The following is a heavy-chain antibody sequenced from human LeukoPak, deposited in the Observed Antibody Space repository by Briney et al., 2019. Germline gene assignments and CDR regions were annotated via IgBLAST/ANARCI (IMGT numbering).Heavy chain of an antibody. CDR1: GFTFSSYA. CDR3: ATTRVCGGVLLRPSCLYFED. J-gene: IGHJ4*02. D-gene: IGHD3-10*01. Sequence: AGGSLRLSCAASGFTFSSYAMSWVRQAPGKGLEWVSGIDYSGGATNYADSVQGRFTVSRDNSKNTLYLQMNNLRAEDTAVYYCATTRVCGGVLLRPSCLYFEDWGQGALVTVSS. V-gene: IGHV3-23*01. CDR2: IDYSGGAT.